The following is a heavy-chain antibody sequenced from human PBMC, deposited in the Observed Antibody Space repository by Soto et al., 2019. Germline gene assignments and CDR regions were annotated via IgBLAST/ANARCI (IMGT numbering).Heavy chain of an antibody. CDR3: ARGSGQLVLPPRYSMDG. CDR2: ITPIFGTA. CDR1: GGTFSSYA. Sequence: GASVKVSCKASGGTFSSYAISWVRQAPGQGLEWMGGITPIFGTANYAQKFQGRVTITADESTSTAYMELSSLRSEDTAVYYCARGSGQLVLPPRYSMDGWGQGTTVTVSS. V-gene: IGHV1-69*13. J-gene: IGHJ6*02. D-gene: IGHD6-6*01.